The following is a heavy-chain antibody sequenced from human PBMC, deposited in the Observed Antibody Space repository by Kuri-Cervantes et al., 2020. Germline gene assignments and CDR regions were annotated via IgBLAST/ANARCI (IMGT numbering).Heavy chain of an antibody. CDR1: GWSFSGYY. V-gene: IGHV4-34*01. J-gene: IGHJ6*03. D-gene: IGHD3-10*01. CDR3: ARDRGAPQAGGSYYMDV. CDR2: INHSRSI. Sequence: GSLRLSCGVYGWSFSGYYWNWIRQPPGKGLEWIGEINHSRSINYNTSLKSRVTISVDTSKNQLSLKLSSVTAADTAVYYCARDRGAPQAGGSYYMDVWGKGTTVTVSS.